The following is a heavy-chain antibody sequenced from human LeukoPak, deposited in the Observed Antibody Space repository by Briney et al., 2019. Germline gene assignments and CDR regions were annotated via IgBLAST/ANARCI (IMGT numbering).Heavy chain of an antibody. J-gene: IGHJ6*02. CDR2: ISYDGSNK. CDR3: AIGFGRSGYLETRDYGMDV. V-gene: IGHV3-30*03. D-gene: IGHD2-15*01. Sequence: GGSLRLSCAASGFTFSSYGMHWVRQAPGKRLEGVAVISYDGSNKYYADSVKGRFTISRDNSKNTLYLQMNSLRAEDTAVYYCAIGFGRSGYLETRDYGMDVWGQGTTVTVSS. CDR1: GFTFSSYG.